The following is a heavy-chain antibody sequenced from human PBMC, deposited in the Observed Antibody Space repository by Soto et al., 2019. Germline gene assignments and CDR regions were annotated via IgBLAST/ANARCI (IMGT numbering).Heavy chain of an antibody. J-gene: IGHJ6*02. D-gene: IGHD6-13*01. CDR3: ARGVEQQLVFDYYYGMDV. V-gene: IGHV3-33*01. Sequence: GESLKISCAASGFTFSSYGMHWVRQAPGKGLEWVAVIWYDGSNKYYADSVKGRFTISRDNSKNTLYLQMNSLRAEDTAVYYCARGVEQQLVFDYYYGMDVWGQGTTVTVSS. CDR2: IWYDGSNK. CDR1: GFTFSSYG.